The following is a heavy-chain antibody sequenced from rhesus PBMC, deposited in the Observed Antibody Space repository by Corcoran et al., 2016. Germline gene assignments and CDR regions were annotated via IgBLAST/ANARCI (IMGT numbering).Heavy chain of an antibody. V-gene: IGHV4-173*01. CDR3: ARGPVDY. CDR1: GGSISSNY. J-gene: IGHJ4*01. CDR2: ISGSGGST. Sequence: QLQLQESGPGLVKPSETLSLTCAVSGGSISSNYWNWIRQPPGTGLGWIGRISGSGGSTDYNHSLKRRVTMSTDTSKNQLSLKLSSVTAADTAVYYCARGPVDYWGQGVLVTVSS.